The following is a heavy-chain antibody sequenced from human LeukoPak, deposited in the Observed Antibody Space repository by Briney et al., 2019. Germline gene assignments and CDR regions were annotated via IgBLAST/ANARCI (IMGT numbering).Heavy chain of an antibody. CDR3: TKDRLVHDH. CDR1: GFTFNNHA. Sequence: GGSLRLSCAASGFTFNNHAMSWVRQSPGKGLEWVSAISDSGDTTYYADSVKGRLTVSRDNSNNTLYLRMNSLRAEDTAIYYCTKDRLVHDHWGQGTLVAVSS. J-gene: IGHJ4*02. V-gene: IGHV3-23*01. CDR2: ISDSGDTT. D-gene: IGHD6-19*01.